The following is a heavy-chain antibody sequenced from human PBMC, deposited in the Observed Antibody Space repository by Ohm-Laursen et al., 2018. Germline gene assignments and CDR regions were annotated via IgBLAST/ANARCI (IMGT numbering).Heavy chain of an antibody. CDR3: AKASTPFQGLLYYFDY. V-gene: IGHV3-23*01. Sequence: SLRLSCTAAGFTFSSYAMSWVRQAPGKGLEWVSAISGSGGSTYYADSVKGRFTISRDNSKNTLYLQMNSLRAEDTAVYYCAKASTPFQGLLYYFDYWGQGTLVTVSS. CDR1: GFTFSSYA. D-gene: IGHD2-15*01. J-gene: IGHJ4*02. CDR2: ISGSGGST.